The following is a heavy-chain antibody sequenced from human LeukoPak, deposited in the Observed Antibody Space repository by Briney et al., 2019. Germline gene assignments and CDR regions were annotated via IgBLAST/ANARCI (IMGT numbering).Heavy chain of an antibody. CDR1: GYTFTSYY. J-gene: IGHJ5*02. CDR2: INPSGGST. Sequence: EASVKVSCKASGYTFTSYYMHWVRQAPGQGLEWMGIINPSGGSTSYAQKFQGRVTMTRDTSTSTVYMELSSLRSEDTAVYYCARVPAAIMGAYNWFDPWGQGTLVTVSS. D-gene: IGHD2-2*01. CDR3: ARVPAAIMGAYNWFDP. V-gene: IGHV1-46*01.